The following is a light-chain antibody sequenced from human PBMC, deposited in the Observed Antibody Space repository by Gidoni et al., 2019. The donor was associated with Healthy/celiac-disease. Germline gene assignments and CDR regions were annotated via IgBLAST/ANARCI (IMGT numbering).Light chain of an antibody. CDR3: QQRSIWLT. V-gene: IGKV3-11*01. CDR1: QSVSSY. CDR2: YAS. Sequence: DIVLTPSPATLSLSPGERATLPCRASQSVSSYLSCYQQKPGQPHRLLIYYASNRATGIPARFSGSGSGTDFTLTSISLEPEDFAVYYCQQRSIWLTFGGGTKVE. J-gene: IGKJ4*01.